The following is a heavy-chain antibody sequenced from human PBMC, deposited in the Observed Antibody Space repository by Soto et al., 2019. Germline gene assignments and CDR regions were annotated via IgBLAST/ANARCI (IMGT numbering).Heavy chain of an antibody. CDR3: AKGDYYYYGMDV. CDR1: GFTFSSYG. V-gene: IGHV3-30*18. CDR2: ISYDGSNK. J-gene: IGHJ6*02. Sequence: PGGSLRLSCAASGFTFSSYGMHWVRQAPGKGLEWVAVISYDGSNKYYADSVKGRFTISRDNSKNTLYLQMNSLRAEDTAVYYCAKGDYYYYGMDVWGQGTTVTV.